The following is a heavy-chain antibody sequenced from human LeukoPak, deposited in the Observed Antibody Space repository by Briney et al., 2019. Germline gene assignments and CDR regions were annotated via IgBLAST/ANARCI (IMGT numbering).Heavy chain of an antibody. J-gene: IGHJ4*02. CDR3: ARSWEVLQNFDY. Sequence: GGSLRLSCAASGLNFRSFIMNWVRQAPGKGLEWVSSITGSSNYRYYSVSVKGRFTISRDNSKNTLFLHMNSLSSEDTAVYYCARSWEVLQNFDYWGQGTLVTVSS. CDR1: GLNFRSFI. CDR2: ITGSSNYR. V-gene: IGHV3-21*01. D-gene: IGHD1-26*01.